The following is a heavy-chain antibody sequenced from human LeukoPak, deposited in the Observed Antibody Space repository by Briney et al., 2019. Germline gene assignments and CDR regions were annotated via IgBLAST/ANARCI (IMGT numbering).Heavy chain of an antibody. J-gene: IGHJ6*04. CDR2: ISYDGSNK. V-gene: IGHV3-30*04. Sequence: GGSLRLSCAASGFTFSSYAMHWVRQAPGKGLEWGAGISYDGSNKYYADSVKGRFTISRDNSKNTLYLQMNSLRAEDTAVYYCAREQFYDILTGYYYYYGMDVWGKGTTVTVSS. CDR1: GFTFSSYA. D-gene: IGHD3-9*01. CDR3: AREQFYDILTGYYYYYGMDV.